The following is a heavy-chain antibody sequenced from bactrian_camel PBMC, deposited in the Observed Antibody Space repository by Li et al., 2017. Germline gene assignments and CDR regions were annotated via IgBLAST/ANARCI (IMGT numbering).Heavy chain of an antibody. J-gene: IGHJ4*01. CDR2: IRNEHEGAIQ. D-gene: IGHD6*01. V-gene: IGHV3-1*01. CDR1: GFTFDDYA. CDR3: ATISSWQADY. Sequence: DVQLVESGGGLVQPGGSLRLSCAPSGFTFDDYAMGWIRQAPGKGLEWVSSIRNEHEGAIQYYASSVKGRFIISRDNAASMVYLRLDNLKTEDTALYYCATISSWQADYWGQGTQVTVS.